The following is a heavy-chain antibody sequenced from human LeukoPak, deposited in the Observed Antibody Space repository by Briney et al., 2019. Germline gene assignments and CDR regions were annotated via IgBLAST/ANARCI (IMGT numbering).Heavy chain of an antibody. Sequence: SQTLSLTCAISGGSVSSSSTAWNWIRQSPSRGLEWLGRTYYRSKWYNDYAVSVKSRITINPDTSKNQFSLQLISVTPEDTAVYYCVRYYDFWSGLHYFDYWGQGTLVTVSS. CDR3: VRYYDFWSGLHYFDY. V-gene: IGHV6-1*01. J-gene: IGHJ4*02. CDR1: GGSVSSSSTA. CDR2: TYYRSKWYN. D-gene: IGHD3-3*01.